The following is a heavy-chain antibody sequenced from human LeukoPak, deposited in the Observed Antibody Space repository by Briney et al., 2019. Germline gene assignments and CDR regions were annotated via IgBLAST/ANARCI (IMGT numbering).Heavy chain of an antibody. CDR1: GFTFSSYA. D-gene: IGHD3-22*01. J-gene: IGHJ4*02. V-gene: IGHV3-23*01. CDR3: AKDSYDSSGYLFDY. CDR2: ISGSGGST. Sequence: GGSLRLSCAASGFTFSSYAMSWVRQAPGKGLEWVSAISGSGGSTYYADSVKGRFTISRDNSRNTLYLQMNSLRAEDTAVYYCAKDSYDSSGYLFDYWGQGTLVTVSS.